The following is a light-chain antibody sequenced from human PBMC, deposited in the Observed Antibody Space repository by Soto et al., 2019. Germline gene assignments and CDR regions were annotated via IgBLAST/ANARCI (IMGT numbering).Light chain of an antibody. CDR3: QQYYSYPRV. V-gene: IGKV1-8*01. Sequence: AIRMTQSPSSLSASTGDRVTITCRASQGISSYLAWYQQKPGKAPKLLIYAASTLQSGVPSRFSGSGSGTDFTLTISCLQSEDFATYYCQQYYSYPRVFGQGTKVDIK. CDR2: AAS. J-gene: IGKJ1*01. CDR1: QGISSY.